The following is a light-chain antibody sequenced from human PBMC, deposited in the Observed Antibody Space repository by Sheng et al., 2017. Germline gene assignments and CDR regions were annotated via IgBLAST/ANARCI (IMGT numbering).Light chain of an antibody. CDR1: QNVNNH. CDR2: SAS. V-gene: IGKV3-15*01. Sequence: EIIMTQSPATLSVSPGERATLSCRASQNVNNHLAWYQHKPGQAPRLLIYSASTRATGIPARFSGSGSGTEFTLTISSLQSEDFALYYCQQYNKWPLITFGQGTRLEIK. J-gene: IGKJ5*01. CDR3: QQYNKWPLIT.